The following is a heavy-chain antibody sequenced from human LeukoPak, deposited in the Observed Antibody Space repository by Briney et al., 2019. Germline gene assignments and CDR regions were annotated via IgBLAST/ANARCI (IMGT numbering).Heavy chain of an antibody. CDR2: IYPSGST. Sequence: SETLSLTCTVSGGSISSYYWTWIRQPAGKGLEWIGRIYPSGSTNYNPSLKSRVTMSVDTSKNQFSLKLSSVTAADTAVYYCARENSGSYREFDYWDQGTLVTVSS. CDR1: GGSISSYY. CDR3: ARENSGSYREFDY. J-gene: IGHJ4*02. D-gene: IGHD1-26*01. V-gene: IGHV4-4*07.